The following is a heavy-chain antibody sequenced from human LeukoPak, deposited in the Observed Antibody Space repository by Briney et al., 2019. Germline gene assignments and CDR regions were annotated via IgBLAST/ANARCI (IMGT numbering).Heavy chain of an antibody. Sequence: PGGSLRLSCAASGFTFSSYAMHRVRQAPGKGLEWVAVISYDGSNKYYADSVKGRFTISRDNSKSTLYLQMNSLRAEDTAVYYCARLYSSSWYAGFDYWGQGTLVTVSS. V-gene: IGHV3-30-3*01. D-gene: IGHD6-13*01. J-gene: IGHJ4*02. CDR1: GFTFSSYA. CDR3: ARLYSSSWYAGFDY. CDR2: ISYDGSNK.